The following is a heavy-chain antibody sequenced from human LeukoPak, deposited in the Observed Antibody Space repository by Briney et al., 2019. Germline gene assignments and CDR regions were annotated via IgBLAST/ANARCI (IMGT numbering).Heavy chain of an antibody. D-gene: IGHD1-26*01. Sequence: GISWNGGSICYIDSVKGRFTISRDDAKNSLYLQMNSLRAEDTALYYCARGGGGSYGSDYWGQGTLVTVSS. CDR2: ISWNGGSI. CDR3: ARGGGGSYGSDY. V-gene: IGHV3-20*03. J-gene: IGHJ4*02.